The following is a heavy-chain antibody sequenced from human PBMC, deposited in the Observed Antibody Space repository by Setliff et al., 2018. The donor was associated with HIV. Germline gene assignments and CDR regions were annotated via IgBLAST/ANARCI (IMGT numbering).Heavy chain of an antibody. CDR3: ARGDFQAFXXXXXFAAFDI. CDR1: GGTFSSYA. D-gene: IGHD3-3*01. J-gene: IGHJ3*02. Sequence: VSCKASGGTFSSYAISWVRQAPGQGLEWMGGIIPILGIANYAQKFQGRVTITADESTSTXXMELSSLRSEATAVYYCARGDFQAFXXXXXFAAFDIWGQGXMVTVSS. CDR2: IIPILGIA. V-gene: IGHV1-69*10.